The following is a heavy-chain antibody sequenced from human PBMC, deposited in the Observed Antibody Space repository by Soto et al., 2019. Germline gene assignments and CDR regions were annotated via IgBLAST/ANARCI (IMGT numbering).Heavy chain of an antibody. CDR3: VRRGSTSWFFVS. D-gene: IGHD2-2*01. CDR2: VYPGDYDT. J-gene: IGHJ5*02. Sequence: GESLKISCQGSGYTFTSSWIGWVRQVPGRGLEWMGIVYPGDYDTRYSPSFQGQVTISADKSITTAYLQWSSLKASDTAIYFCVRRGSTSWFFVSWGQGTLVTVSS. V-gene: IGHV5-51*01. CDR1: GYTFTSSW.